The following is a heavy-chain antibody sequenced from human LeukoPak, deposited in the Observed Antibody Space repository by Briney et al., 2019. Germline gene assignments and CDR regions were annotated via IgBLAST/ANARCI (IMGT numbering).Heavy chain of an antibody. D-gene: IGHD1-26*01. CDR3: ARDGRERNYYYYYYMDV. Sequence: QPGGSLRLSCAASGFTFSSYAMHWVRQAPGKGLEWVAVISYDGSNKYYADSVKGRFTISRDNSKNTLYLQMNSLRAEDTAVYYCARDGRERNYYYYYYMDVWGKGTTVTVSS. CDR1: GFTFSSYA. V-gene: IGHV3-30*04. CDR2: ISYDGSNK. J-gene: IGHJ6*03.